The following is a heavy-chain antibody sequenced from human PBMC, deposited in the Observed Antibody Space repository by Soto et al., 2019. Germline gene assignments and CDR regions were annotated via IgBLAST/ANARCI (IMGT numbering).Heavy chain of an antibody. CDR1: GGSFSGYY. J-gene: IGHJ1*01. V-gene: IGHV4-34*01. Sequence: QVQLQQWGAGLLKPSETLSLTCAVYGGSFSGYYWSWIRQPPGKGLEWIGEINHSGSTNYNPSLTSRVTISVDTPKNQFSLKLSSVTASDTAVYYCARAPYSSSWYATRYFQHWGQGTLVTVSS. D-gene: IGHD6-13*01. CDR2: INHSGST. CDR3: ARAPYSSSWYATRYFQH.